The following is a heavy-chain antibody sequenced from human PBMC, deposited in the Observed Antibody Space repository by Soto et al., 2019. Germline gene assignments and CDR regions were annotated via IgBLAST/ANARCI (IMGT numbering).Heavy chain of an antibody. J-gene: IGHJ5*02. CDR3: AKGLAVSGFYFGS. CDR1: GFTFSPYP. D-gene: IGHD6-19*01. Sequence: GGSLRLSWAASGFTFSPYPISWVRQARGKGLEWVSGISGSGISTYYTDSVKGRLTISRDNSKNTVFLQMNSLGVDDPVTYYCAKGLAVSGFYFGSLGQGTVVTASS. CDR2: ISGSGIST. V-gene: IGHV3-23*01.